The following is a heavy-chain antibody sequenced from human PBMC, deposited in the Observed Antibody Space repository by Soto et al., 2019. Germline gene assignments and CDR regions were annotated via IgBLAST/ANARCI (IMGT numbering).Heavy chain of an antibody. D-gene: IGHD3-22*01. Sequence: GGSLRLSCAASGFTFSSYAMSWVRQAPGKGLEGGSAISGSGGSTYYADSVKGRFTISRDNSKNTLYLQMNSLRAEDTAVYYCAKVVPYYYDSSGYFDYWGQGTLVTVSS. V-gene: IGHV3-23*01. CDR3: AKVVPYYYDSSGYFDY. CDR2: ISGSGGST. CDR1: GFTFSSYA. J-gene: IGHJ4*02.